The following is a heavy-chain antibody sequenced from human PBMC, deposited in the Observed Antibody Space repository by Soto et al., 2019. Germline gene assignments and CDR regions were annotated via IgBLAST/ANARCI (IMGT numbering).Heavy chain of an antibody. D-gene: IGHD5-12*01. Sequence: HPGGSLRLSCSASGFTFSSYAIHWVRQAPGKGLEYVSGIRGNGDPPFYADSVKGRFIISRDNSKNTLFLQMSSLSADDTAVYYCVKSRGGNNFDFFDWGQGALVTVSS. J-gene: IGHJ4*02. CDR1: GFTFSSYA. CDR3: VKSRGGNNFDFFD. CDR2: IRGNGDPP. V-gene: IGHV3-64D*06.